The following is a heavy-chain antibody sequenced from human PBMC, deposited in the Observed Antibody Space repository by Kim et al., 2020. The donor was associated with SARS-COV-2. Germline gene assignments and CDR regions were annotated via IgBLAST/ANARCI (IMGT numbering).Heavy chain of an antibody. J-gene: IGHJ4*02. CDR3: ARAFKGVDYYDSSGLIYFDY. CDR1: GFTFSSYW. D-gene: IGHD3-22*01. Sequence: GGSLRLSCAASGFTFSSYWMSWVRQAPGKGLEWVANIKQDGSEKYYVDSVKGRFTISRDNAKNSLYLQMNSLRAEDTAVYYCARAFKGVDYYDSSGLIYFDYWGQGTLVTVSS. V-gene: IGHV3-7*01. CDR2: IKQDGSEK.